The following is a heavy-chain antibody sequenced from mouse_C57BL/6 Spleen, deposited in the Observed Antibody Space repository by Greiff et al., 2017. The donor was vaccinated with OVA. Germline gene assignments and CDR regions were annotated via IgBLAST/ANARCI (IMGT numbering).Heavy chain of an antibody. CDR3: ARQGYYGSFDY. CDR1: GFTFSSYT. CDR2: ISGGGGNT. V-gene: IGHV5-9*01. Sequence: EVKLVESGGGLVKPGGSLKLSCAASGFTFSSYTMSWVRQTPEKRLEWVATISGGGGNTYYPDSVKGRFTISRDNAKNTLYLQMSSLRSEDTALYYCARQGYYGSFDYWGQGTTLTVSS. D-gene: IGHD1-1*01. J-gene: IGHJ2*01.